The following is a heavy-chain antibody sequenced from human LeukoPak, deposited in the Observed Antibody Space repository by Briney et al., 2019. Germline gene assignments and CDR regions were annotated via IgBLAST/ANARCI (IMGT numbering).Heavy chain of an antibody. Sequence: SETLSLTCTVSGGSISSSSYYWGWIRQPPGKGLEWIGSIYYSGSTYYNPSLKSRVTISVDTSKNQFSLKLSSVTAADTAVYYCARLYATWVDTARGFDYWGQGTLVTVSS. D-gene: IGHD5-18*01. CDR3: ARLYATWVDTARGFDY. CDR1: GGSISSSSYY. V-gene: IGHV4-39*01. J-gene: IGHJ4*02. CDR2: IYYSGST.